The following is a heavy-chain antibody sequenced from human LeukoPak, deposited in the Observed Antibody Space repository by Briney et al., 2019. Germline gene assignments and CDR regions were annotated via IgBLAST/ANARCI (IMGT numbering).Heavy chain of an antibody. D-gene: IGHD3-10*01. J-gene: IGHJ4*02. Sequence: SETLSLTCTVSGGSVSSGSYYWSWIRQPPGKGLEWIGYIYYSGSTNYNPSLKSRVTISVDTSKNQFSLKLSSVTAADTAVYYCARGGGPLWFGELLSRRGVSYYFDYWGQGTLVTVSS. CDR2: IYYSGST. CDR3: ARGGGPLWFGELLSRRGVSYYFDY. CDR1: GGSVSSGSYY. V-gene: IGHV4-61*01.